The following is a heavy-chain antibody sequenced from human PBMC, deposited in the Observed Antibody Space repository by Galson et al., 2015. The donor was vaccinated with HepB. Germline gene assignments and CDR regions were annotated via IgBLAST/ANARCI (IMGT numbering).Heavy chain of an antibody. J-gene: IGHJ4*02. CDR1: GLTFSGSG. V-gene: IGHV3-73*01. Sequence: SLRLSCAASGLTFSGSGMHWVRQASGTGLEWVGRIRIKANSYATAYAASVKGRFTISRDDSKNTAYLQMNSLKIEDTAVYYCTRQGDYYDVGFDYWGQGTLVTVSS. D-gene: IGHD3-22*01. CDR3: TRQGDYYDVGFDY. CDR2: IRIKANSYAT.